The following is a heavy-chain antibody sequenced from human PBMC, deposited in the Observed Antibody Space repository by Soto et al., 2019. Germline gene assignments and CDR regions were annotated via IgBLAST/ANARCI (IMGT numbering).Heavy chain of an antibody. Sequence: GGSLRLSCAASGFSFSTYAMSWVRQAPGRRPEWVSAISAGGDKTYYIDSVEGQFTISRDNAKSSLYLQMNSLRAEDTAVYYCAPHSGYYDYWGQGTLVTVSS. V-gene: IGHV3-23*01. CDR3: APHSGYYDY. J-gene: IGHJ4*02. CDR2: ISAGGDKT. CDR1: GFSFSTYA. D-gene: IGHD3-22*01.